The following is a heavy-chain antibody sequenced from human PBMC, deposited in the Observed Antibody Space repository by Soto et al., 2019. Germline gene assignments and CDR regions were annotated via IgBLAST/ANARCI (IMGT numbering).Heavy chain of an antibody. V-gene: IGHV1-2*02. CDR3: ARKVRDYNFDY. J-gene: IGHJ4*02. CDR2: INPDSGGT. Sequence: QVQLAQSGAEVKKPGASVKVSCKASGYMLSDYYLHWVRQAPGQGLEWMGWINPDSGGTKYTQKFLGRVTMTRDTSISTAYMELSELRSNDTAVYYCARKVRDYNFDYWGQGTLVTVSS. CDR1: GYMLSDYY. D-gene: IGHD4-17*01.